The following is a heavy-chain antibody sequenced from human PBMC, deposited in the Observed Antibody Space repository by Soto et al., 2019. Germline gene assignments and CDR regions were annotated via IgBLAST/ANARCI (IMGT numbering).Heavy chain of an antibody. CDR2: ISGSGGST. Sequence: GGSLRLSCAASGFTFSSYAMSWVRQAPGKGLEWVSGISGSGGSTYYADSVKGRFTISRDNSKNTLYLQMNSLRAEDTAVYYCAKAYSSSRYYFDYWGQGTLVTVSS. J-gene: IGHJ4*02. D-gene: IGHD6-13*01. V-gene: IGHV3-23*01. CDR1: GFTFSSYA. CDR3: AKAYSSSRYYFDY.